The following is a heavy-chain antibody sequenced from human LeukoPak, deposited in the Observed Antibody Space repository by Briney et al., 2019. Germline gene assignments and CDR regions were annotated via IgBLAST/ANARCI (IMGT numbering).Heavy chain of an antibody. J-gene: IGHJ4*02. Sequence: GGSLRLSCAASGFTFDDYAMHWVRQAPGKGLEWVSGISWNSGSIGYADSVKGRFTISRDNAKNSLYLQMNSLRAEDTALYYCAKDIIGYYDSSGYDYWGQGTLVTVSS. CDR3: AKDIIGYYDSSGYDY. V-gene: IGHV3-9*01. CDR1: GFTFDDYA. D-gene: IGHD3-22*01. CDR2: ISWNSGSI.